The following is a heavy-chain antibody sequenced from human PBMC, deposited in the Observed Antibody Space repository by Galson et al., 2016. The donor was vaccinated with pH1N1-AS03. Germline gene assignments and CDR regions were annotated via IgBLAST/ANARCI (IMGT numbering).Heavy chain of an antibody. CDR1: GFTINNNY. CDR2: IYGGGDT. CDR3: AKKFYYDSSGHHLDVADV. J-gene: IGHJ3*01. D-gene: IGHD3-22*01. V-gene: IGHV3-53*01. Sequence: SLRLSCAASGFTINNNYMSWVRQAPGKGLEWVSVIYGGGDTFYADSVKGRFTISRDNSKNTVYLQMNSLRVEDTAVYYCAKKFYYDSSGHHLDVADVWGQGTAVTVSS.